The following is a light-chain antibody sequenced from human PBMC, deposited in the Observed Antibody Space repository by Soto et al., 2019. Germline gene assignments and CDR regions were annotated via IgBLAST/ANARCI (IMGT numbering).Light chain of an antibody. Sequence: DIQMTQSPCSLSASVEDRVIITCRASQSISNHLNCYQQKPGKAPKLLIFAASSLQSGVPSRFSGSRSGPDFTLTISSLQPEDFATYYCQQSYSSPPTFGQGTKVDIK. J-gene: IGKJ1*01. CDR1: QSISNH. CDR3: QQSYSSPPT. V-gene: IGKV1-39*01. CDR2: AAS.